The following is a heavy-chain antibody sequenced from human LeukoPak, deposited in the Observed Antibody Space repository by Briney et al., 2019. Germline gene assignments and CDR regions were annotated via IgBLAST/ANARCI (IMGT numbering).Heavy chain of an antibody. Sequence: SETLSLTCTVSGGSISSYYWSWIRQPPGKGLEWIGSIYYSGSTYYNPSLKSRVTISVDTSKNQFSLKLSSVTAADTAVYYCARLESSGSYFDYWGQGTLVTVSS. D-gene: IGHD1-26*01. V-gene: IGHV4-59*05. CDR2: IYYSGST. CDR1: GGSISSYY. J-gene: IGHJ4*02. CDR3: ARLESSGSYFDY.